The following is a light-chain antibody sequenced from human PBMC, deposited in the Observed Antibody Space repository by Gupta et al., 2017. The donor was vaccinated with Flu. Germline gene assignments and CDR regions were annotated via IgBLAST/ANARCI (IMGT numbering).Light chain of an antibody. V-gene: IGKV1-27*01. Sequence: DIQMTQSPASLSASVGDRVTITCRASQGINNYLAWYQHKPGKAPKVLIFAASTLQSGVPSRFSGSGSGTDFTLTISSLQPEDVATYYCLKYDAAPRTLGQGTKVEIK. CDR1: QGINNY. J-gene: IGKJ1*01. CDR3: LKYDAAPRT. CDR2: AAS.